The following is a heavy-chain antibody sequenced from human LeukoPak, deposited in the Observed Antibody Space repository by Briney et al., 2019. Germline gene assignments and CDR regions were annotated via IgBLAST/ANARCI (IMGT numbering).Heavy chain of an antibody. V-gene: IGHV4-39*01. J-gene: IGHJ3*02. CDR2: FYYTGST. CDR1: GGSISSNGYY. Sequence: TSETLSLTCTVSGGSISSNGYYWGWIRQPPGKGLEWIGSFYYTGSTFYSPSLKSRVTISVDTSKNQFSLKLSSVTAADTAVYYCARRSGTYHAFDIWGQGTMVTVSS. D-gene: IGHD1-26*01. CDR3: ARRSGTYHAFDI.